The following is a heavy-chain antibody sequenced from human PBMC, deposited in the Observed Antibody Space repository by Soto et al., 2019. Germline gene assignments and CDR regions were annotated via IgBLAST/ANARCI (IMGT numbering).Heavy chain of an antibody. J-gene: IGHJ1*01. V-gene: IGHV4-30-4*01. CDR2: IFYSGDT. CDR3: VGTGTTDDF. D-gene: IGHD1-1*01. CDR1: GASVNTGDYY. Sequence: VQLQGSGPGLLKPSQTLSLTCTVSGASVNTGDYYWSYIRQPPGKGLEWLGYIFYSGDTYYNPSLKSRATISLNTSRNQCSLTLTSVTDADTALYYCVGTGTTDDFWGQGILVTVSS.